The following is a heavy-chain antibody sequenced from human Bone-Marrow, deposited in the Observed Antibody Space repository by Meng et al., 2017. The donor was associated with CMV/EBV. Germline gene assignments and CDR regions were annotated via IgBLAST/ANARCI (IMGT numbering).Heavy chain of an antibody. CDR3: ARDRGVDNGGNSGSFDY. CDR2: IRGRGGST. V-gene: IGHV3-11*01. D-gene: IGHD4-23*01. J-gene: IGHJ4*02. CDR1: GFILTDHF. Sequence: GGSLRLSCVASGFILTDHFMTWIRQTPGKGLEWVAYIRGRGGSTWYADSVEGRFTIFRDNSKNSLHLQMNNLRGEDTAVYYCARDRGVDNGGNSGSFDYWGQGTLVTVSS.